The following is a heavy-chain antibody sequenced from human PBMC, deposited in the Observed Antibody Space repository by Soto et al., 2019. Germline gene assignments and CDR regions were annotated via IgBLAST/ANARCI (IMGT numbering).Heavy chain of an antibody. CDR1: GYTFTSYA. CDR3: AREGYGGNFYPY. V-gene: IGHV1-3*01. D-gene: IGHD4-17*01. J-gene: IGHJ4*02. CDR2: INAGNGNT. Sequence: ASVKVSCKASGYTFTSYAMHWVRQAPGQRLEWMGWINAGNGNTKYSQKFQGRVTITRDTSASTAYMELSSLRSEDTAVYYCAREGYGGNFYPYWGQGTLVTVSS.